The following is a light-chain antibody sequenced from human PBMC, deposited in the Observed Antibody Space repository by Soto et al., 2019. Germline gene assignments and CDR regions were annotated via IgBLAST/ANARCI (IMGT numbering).Light chain of an antibody. CDR3: CSYTTTSTPFV. V-gene: IGLV2-14*01. Sequence: QSALTQPASVSGSPGQSITISCTVTSSDIGGYNYVSWYQQHPGKAPKLMISEVTNRPSGVSNRFSGSKSGNTASLTISGLQTEDEADYYCCSYTTTSTPFVFGTGTKVTVL. CDR1: SSDIGGYNY. CDR2: EVT. J-gene: IGLJ1*01.